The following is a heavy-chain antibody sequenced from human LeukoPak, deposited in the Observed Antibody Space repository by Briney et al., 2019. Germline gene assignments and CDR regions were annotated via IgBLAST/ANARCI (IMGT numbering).Heavy chain of an antibody. V-gene: IGHV4-38-2*02. D-gene: IGHD4-17*01. J-gene: IGHJ4*02. Sequence: SETLSLTCTVSGYSISSGYYWGWIRQPPGKGLEWIGSIYHSGSTYYNPSLKSRVTISVDTSKNQFSLKLSSVTAADTAVYYCARGTSTVTSIFLFRPKYYFDYWGQGTLVTVPS. CDR1: GYSISSGYY. CDR2: IYHSGST. CDR3: ARGTSTVTSIFLFRPKYYFDY.